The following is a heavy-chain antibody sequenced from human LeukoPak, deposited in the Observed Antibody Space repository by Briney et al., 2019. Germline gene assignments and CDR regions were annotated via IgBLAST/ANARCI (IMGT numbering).Heavy chain of an antibody. J-gene: IGHJ6*02. CDR3: AKDRQLWSHYYYYYGMDV. D-gene: IGHD5-18*01. CDR1: GFTFSSYA. V-gene: IGHV3-23*01. Sequence: GGSLRLSCAASGFTFSSYAMSWVRQAPGKGLEWVSAISGSGGSTYYADSVKGRFTISRDNSKNTLYLQMNSLRAEDTAVYSCAKDRQLWSHYYYYYGMDVWGQGTTVTVSS. CDR2: ISGSGGST.